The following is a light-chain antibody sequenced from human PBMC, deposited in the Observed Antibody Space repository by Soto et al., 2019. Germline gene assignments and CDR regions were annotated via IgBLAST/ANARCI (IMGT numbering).Light chain of an antibody. CDR3: AAWDDSLNGYV. J-gene: IGLJ1*01. V-gene: IGLV1-44*01. Sequence: QSAMTQSPSASGTPGQRVTISCSGSSSNIGSNTVNWYQQLPGTAPKLLIYSNDQRPSGVPDRFSASKSGTSASLAISGLQSEDEADYYCAAWDDSLNGYVFGTGTQLTVL. CDR2: SND. CDR1: SSNIGSNT.